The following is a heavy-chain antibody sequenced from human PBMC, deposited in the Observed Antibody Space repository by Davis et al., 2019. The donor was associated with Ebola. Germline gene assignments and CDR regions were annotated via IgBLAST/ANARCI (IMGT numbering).Heavy chain of an antibody. Sequence: GESLNISCAASGFTFIGHCISWVRQAPGKGLEWVANIKQDGSEKYYVDSVRGRFTISRDNAKNSLHLQMNSLRAEDTAVYCCVKYFNYDFEWWGRGTLVTVSS. D-gene: IGHD2/OR15-2a*01. V-gene: IGHV3-7*03. J-gene: IGHJ4*02. CDR2: IKQDGSEK. CDR3: VKYFNYDFEW. CDR1: GFTFIGHC.